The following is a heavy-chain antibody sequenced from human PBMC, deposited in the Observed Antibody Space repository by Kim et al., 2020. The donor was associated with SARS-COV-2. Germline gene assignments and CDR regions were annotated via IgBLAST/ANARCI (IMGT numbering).Heavy chain of an antibody. J-gene: IGHJ4*02. D-gene: IGHD1-7*01. V-gene: IGHV1-2*02. CDR3: AGSDWNYGEGDY. Sequence: NYAQKFKGRVTMTRDTSISTAYMELSRLRSDDTAVYYCAGSDWNYGEGDYWGQGTLVTVSS.